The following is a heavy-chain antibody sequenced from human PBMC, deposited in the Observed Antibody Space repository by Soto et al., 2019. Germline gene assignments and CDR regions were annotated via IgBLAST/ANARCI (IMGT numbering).Heavy chain of an antibody. CDR1: GGSISSYY. CDR2: IYYSGST. Sequence: PSETLSLTCTVSGGSISSYYWSWIRQPPGKGLEWIGYIYYSGSTNYNPSLKSRVTISVDTSKNQFSLKLSSVTAADTAVYYCARKRMNLNDYGDYAVKKWGQGTLVTVSS. V-gene: IGHV4-59*08. CDR3: ARKRMNLNDYGDYAVKK. D-gene: IGHD4-17*01. J-gene: IGHJ4*02.